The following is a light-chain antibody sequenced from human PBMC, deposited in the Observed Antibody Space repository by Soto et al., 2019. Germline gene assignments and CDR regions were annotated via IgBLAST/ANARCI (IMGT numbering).Light chain of an antibody. Sequence: DIQMTQSPSTLSASVGDRVTITCRASQSISSWLAWYQQKPGKAPKLLIYDASSLESVVPSRFSGSGSGTEFTLTISSLQPDDFATYYCQQYNSYSWTFGQGTKGGYQ. CDR3: QQYNSYSWT. J-gene: IGKJ1*01. V-gene: IGKV1-5*01. CDR2: DAS. CDR1: QSISSW.